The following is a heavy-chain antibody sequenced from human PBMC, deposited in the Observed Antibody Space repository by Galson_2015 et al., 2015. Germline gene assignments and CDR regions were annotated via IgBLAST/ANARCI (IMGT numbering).Heavy chain of an antibody. CDR2: ILSDGTT. CDR3: ARRVEGAFDV. J-gene: IGHJ3*01. V-gene: IGHV3-23*01. CDR1: GFAFSPYT. Sequence: SLRLSCAASGFAFSPYTMGWVRQAPGKGLEWVSAILSDGTTSYIDSVKGRFTISRDNSKSTVYLQTNSLRDDDAALYYCARRVEGAFDVWGQGTVVTVSS.